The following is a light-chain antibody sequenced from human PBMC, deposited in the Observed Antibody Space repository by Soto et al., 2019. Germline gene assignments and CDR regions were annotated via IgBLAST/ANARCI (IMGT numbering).Light chain of an antibody. V-gene: IGKV3-20*01. CDR2: GIS. J-gene: IGKJ1*01. Sequence: EIVLTQSPVTLSLSPGERATLSCRSSESVSDNQLAWYQQKPGQAPRLLIYGISTRATGIPDRFSGSGSGTDFTLTISRLEPEDFAMYYCQQYGSSRWTFAQGTKVDIK. CDR1: ESVSDNQ. CDR3: QQYGSSRWT.